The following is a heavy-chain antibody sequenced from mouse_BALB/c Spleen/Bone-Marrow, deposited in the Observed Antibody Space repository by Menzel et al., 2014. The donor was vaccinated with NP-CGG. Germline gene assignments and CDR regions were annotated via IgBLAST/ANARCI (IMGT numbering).Heavy chain of an antibody. CDR2: INPDSRTI. D-gene: IGHD1-1*01. J-gene: IGHJ3*01. CDR3: ARLGYYGGFAY. CDR1: GFDFSRYW. Sequence: DVKLQESGGGLVQPGGSLKLSCAASGFDFSRYWMSWVRQAPGKGLEWIGEINPDSRTINYTPSLKDKFIISRDNAKNTLNLQVSKVRSEDTALYYCARLGYYGGFAYWGRGTLVTVSA. V-gene: IGHV4-1*02.